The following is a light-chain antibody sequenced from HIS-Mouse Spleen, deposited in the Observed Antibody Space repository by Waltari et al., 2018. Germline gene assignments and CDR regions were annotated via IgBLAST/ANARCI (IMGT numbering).Light chain of an antibody. CDR2: DDS. V-gene: IGLV3-21*03. J-gene: IGLJ2*01. Sequence: SYVLPPPPSVSVPPRKAATIPSAGHNIAGKSVHLYQPKPGQAPVLVVYDDSDRPSGIPERFSGSNSGNTATLTISRVEAGDEADYYCQVWDSSSDHVVFGGGTKLTVL. CDR1: NIAGKS. CDR3: QVWDSSSDHVV.